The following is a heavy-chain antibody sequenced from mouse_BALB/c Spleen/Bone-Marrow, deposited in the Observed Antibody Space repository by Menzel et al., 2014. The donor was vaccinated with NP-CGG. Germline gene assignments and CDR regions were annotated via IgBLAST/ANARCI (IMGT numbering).Heavy chain of an antibody. CDR2: IYPGSGSI. V-gene: IGHV1-77*01. Sequence: VQLQESGPELVKPGASVKMSCKASGYTFTDYVISWVKQRTGQGLEWIGEIYPGSGSIYYNEKFKGKATLTADKSSNRAYMQLRSLTSEGAAVDFCAGELRFGYWGQGTLVTVSA. CDR1: GYTFTDYV. J-gene: IGHJ3*01. CDR3: AGELRFGY.